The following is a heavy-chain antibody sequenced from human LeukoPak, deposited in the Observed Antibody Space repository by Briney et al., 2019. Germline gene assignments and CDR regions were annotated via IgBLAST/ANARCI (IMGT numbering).Heavy chain of an antibody. Sequence: SETLSLTCSVSGGSISSSSYYWGWIRQSPGKGLEWIGSIYYSGSTYYNPSLKSRVTISVDTSKNQFSLRLSSVTAADTAVYYYARHYYNWNGMGYFDYWGQGTLVTVSS. J-gene: IGHJ4*02. CDR3: ARHYYNWNGMGYFDY. CDR1: GGSISSSSYY. D-gene: IGHD1-20*01. CDR2: IYYSGST. V-gene: IGHV4-39*01.